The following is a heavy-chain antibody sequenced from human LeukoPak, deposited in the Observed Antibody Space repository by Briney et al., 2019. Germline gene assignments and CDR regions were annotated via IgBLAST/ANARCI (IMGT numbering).Heavy chain of an antibody. J-gene: IGHJ4*02. CDR2: ISWNSGSI. V-gene: IGHV3-9*01. CDR1: GFTFGDYA. CDR3: AKDRYYDSSGYYCDY. D-gene: IGHD3-22*01. Sequence: PGGSLRLSCTASGFTFGDYAMHWVRQAPGKGLEWVSGISWNSGSIGYADSVKGRFTISRDNATNSLYLQMNSLRAEDTALYYCAKDRYYDSSGYYCDYWGQGTLVTVSS.